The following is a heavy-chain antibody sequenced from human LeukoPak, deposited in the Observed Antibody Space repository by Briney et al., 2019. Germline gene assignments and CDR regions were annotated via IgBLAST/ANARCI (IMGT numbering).Heavy chain of an antibody. V-gene: IGHV4-30-4*01. CDR1: GGSINNGDNY. Sequence: SQTLSLTCTVSGGSINNGDNYWSWIRQPPGKGLEWIGFIYYRGTAYYDASLKSRVSNSIDTSKNQFSLTLSSVTAAGTAVYYCARIQGNGYYGWDYFDFWGQGTLVTVSS. J-gene: IGHJ4*02. D-gene: IGHD6-25*01. CDR2: IYYRGTA. CDR3: ARIQGNGYYGWDYFDF.